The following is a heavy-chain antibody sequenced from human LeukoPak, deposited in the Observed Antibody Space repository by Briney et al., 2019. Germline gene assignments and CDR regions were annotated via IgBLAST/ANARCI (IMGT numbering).Heavy chain of an antibody. CDR2: ISSSGSTI. Sequence: LSLTCAVYGVSFSGYYWSWIRQPPGKGLEWVSYISSSGSTIYYADSVKGRFTISRDNAKNSLYLQMNSLRAEDTAVYYCARDPGYSSGWNLDYWGQGTLVTVSS. CDR1: GVSFSGYY. CDR3: ARDPGYSSGWNLDY. J-gene: IGHJ4*02. V-gene: IGHV3-11*04. D-gene: IGHD6-19*01.